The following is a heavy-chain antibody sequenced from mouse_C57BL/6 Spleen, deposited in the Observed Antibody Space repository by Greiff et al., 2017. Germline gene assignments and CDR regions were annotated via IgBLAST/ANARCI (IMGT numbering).Heavy chain of an antibody. CDR1: DYTFTTYW. D-gene: IGHD1-1*01. V-gene: IGHV1-7*01. CDR3: ARGDYYGDY. Sequence: VQLMESGAGLAKPGASVKLSCKASDYTFTTYWMPWVRQRPGQGLEWIGSINPSGGCTKYNQTFKEQVTLTADNSYSTAYMQLSSQTYEDYGVYYCARGDYYGDYWGQGTTVTVSS. CDR2: INPSGGCT. J-gene: IGHJ2*01.